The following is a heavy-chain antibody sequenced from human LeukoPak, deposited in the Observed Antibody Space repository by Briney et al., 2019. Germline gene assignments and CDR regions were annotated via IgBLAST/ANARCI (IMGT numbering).Heavy chain of an antibody. J-gene: IGHJ3*02. CDR2: ISAYTGKT. Sequence: ASVRVSCQGSGYRFYNYGISWVRQVPGQGLEWVAWISAYTGKTDSAQKVQGRVTITRDTSASTAYMELSSLRSEDTAVYYCARGLAAAGTNRLFDIWGQGTMVTVSS. CDR3: ARGLAAAGTNRLFDI. V-gene: IGHV1-18*01. D-gene: IGHD6-13*01. CDR1: GYRFYNYG.